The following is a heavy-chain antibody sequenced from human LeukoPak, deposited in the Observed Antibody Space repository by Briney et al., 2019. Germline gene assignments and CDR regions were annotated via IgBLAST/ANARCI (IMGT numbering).Heavy chain of an antibody. CDR1: GFTFSSYG. CDR3: ARDNRAVVPAAMGY. J-gene: IGHJ4*02. CDR2: IWYDGSNK. V-gene: IGHV3-33*01. Sequence: GGSLRLSCAASGFTFSSYGMHWVRQAPGKGLEWVAAIWYDGSNKYYADSVKGRFTISRDNSKNTLYLQMNSLRAEDTAVYYCARDNRAVVPAAMGYWGQGTLVTVSS. D-gene: IGHD2-2*01.